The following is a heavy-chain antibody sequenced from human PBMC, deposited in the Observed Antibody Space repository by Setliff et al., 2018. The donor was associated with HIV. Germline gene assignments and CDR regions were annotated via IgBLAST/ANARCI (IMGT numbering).Heavy chain of an antibody. D-gene: IGHD6-19*01. CDR3: ASHIAVGPLGYFDY. J-gene: IGHJ4*02. V-gene: IGHV4-34*01. CDR2: IDHSGGT. CDR1: GGSFSGYY. Sequence: SETLSLTCAVYGGSFSGYYWSWIRQTPGKGLERIGEIDHSGGTKYNPSLKSRVTISLDTSKNQVSLKLTSVTAADTAVYYCASHIAVGPLGYFDYWGQGTPVTVSS.